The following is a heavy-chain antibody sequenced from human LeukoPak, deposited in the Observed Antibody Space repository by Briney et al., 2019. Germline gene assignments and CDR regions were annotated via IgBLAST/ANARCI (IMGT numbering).Heavy chain of an antibody. D-gene: IGHD5-12*01. V-gene: IGHV1-69*13. CDR3: ARVADSGYDFGVDY. J-gene: IGHJ4*02. CDR1: GGTFSSYA. CDR2: IIPIFGTA. Sequence: ASVKVSCKASGGTFSSYAISWVRQAPGQGLEWMGGIIPIFGTANYAQKFQGRVTITADESTSTAYMELSSLRSEDTAVYYCARVADSGYDFGVDYWGQGPLVTVSS.